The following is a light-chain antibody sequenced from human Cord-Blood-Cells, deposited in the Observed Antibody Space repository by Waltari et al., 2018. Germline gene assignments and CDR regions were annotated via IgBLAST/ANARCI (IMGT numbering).Light chain of an antibody. J-gene: IGKJ2*01. CDR1: QSISSW. Sequence: DIQMTQSPSTLTASVGARVTITCRASQSISSWLAWYQQKPGKAPTLLIYDASSLESGVPSRFSGSGSGTEFTLTISSLQPDDFATYYCQQYNSYSYTFGQGTKLEIK. V-gene: IGKV1-5*01. CDR2: DAS. CDR3: QQYNSYSYT.